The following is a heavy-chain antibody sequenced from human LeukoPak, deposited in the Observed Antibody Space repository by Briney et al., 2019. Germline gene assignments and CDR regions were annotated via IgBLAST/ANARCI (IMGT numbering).Heavy chain of an antibody. D-gene: IGHD2-2*01. V-gene: IGHV3-33*06. CDR1: GFTFSSYG. CDR2: IWYDGSNK. Sequence: PGGSLRLSCAASGFTFSSYGMHWVRQAPGKGLEWVAVIWYDGSNKYYADSVKGRFTISRDNSMNTLYLQMNSLRAEDTAVYYCAKTKRDCSSTICRTHFDYWGQGTLVTVSS. J-gene: IGHJ4*02. CDR3: AKTKRDCSSTICRTHFDY.